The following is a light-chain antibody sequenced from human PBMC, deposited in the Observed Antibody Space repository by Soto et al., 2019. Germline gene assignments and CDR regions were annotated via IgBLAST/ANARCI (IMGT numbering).Light chain of an antibody. CDR1: QGISNY. V-gene: IGKV1-27*01. CDR3: QQYNDAPWT. Sequence: DIQMTQSPSSLSASVGDRVTITCRASQGISNYLAWYQQKPGKVPKLLIYAASTLQSGVPSRFSGSGSGTDFTLTIRSLQPEDVATDYRQQYNDAPWTCGPRTNVEIK. J-gene: IGKJ1*01. CDR2: AAS.